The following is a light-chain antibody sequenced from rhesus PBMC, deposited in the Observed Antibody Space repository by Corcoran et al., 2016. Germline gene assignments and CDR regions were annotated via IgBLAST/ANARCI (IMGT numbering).Light chain of an antibody. V-gene: IGKV1-69*01. CDR1: QGISNW. J-gene: IGKJ4*01. CDR3: QRHDSSPLT. Sequence: DIQMTQSPSSLSASIGDRVTITCRASQGISNWLAWYQHKPGEAPNLLSYRASNLEAGVPSRFSGSGSGTDFTLTISSLQPEDIATYFCQRHDSSPLTFGEGTKVELK. CDR2: RAS.